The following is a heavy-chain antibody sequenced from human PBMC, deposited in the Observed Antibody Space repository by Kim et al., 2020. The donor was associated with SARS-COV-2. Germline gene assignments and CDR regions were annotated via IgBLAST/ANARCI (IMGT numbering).Heavy chain of an antibody. J-gene: IGHJ4*02. Sequence: SETLSLTCTVSGGSISSYYWSWIRQPPGKGLEWIGYIYYSGSTNYNPSLKSRVTISVDTSKNQFSLKLSSVTAADTAVYYCARVATSLFDYWGQGTLVTVSS. D-gene: IGHD5-12*01. CDR3: ARVATSLFDY. CDR1: GGSISSYY. CDR2: IYYSGST. V-gene: IGHV4-59*01.